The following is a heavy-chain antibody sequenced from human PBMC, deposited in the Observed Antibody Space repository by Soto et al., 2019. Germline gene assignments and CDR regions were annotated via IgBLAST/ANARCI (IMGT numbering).Heavy chain of an antibody. Sequence: EVQLVESGGGLVQPGGSLRLSCAASGFTVSSNYMSWVRQAPGKGLEWVSVIYSGGSTYYADSVKGRFTISRHNSKNTLYLQMNSLRAEDTAVYYCARGSSGYYSYYFDYWGQGTLVTVSS. CDR3: ARGSSGYYSYYFDY. D-gene: IGHD3-22*01. CDR1: GFTVSSNY. J-gene: IGHJ4*02. V-gene: IGHV3-53*04. CDR2: IYSGGST.